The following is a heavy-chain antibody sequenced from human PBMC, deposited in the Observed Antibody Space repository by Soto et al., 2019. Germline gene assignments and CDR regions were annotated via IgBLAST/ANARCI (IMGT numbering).Heavy chain of an antibody. Sequence: GGSLRLSCAASGYTFSSYSMNWVRQAPGKGLEWVSYISSSSTIYYADSVKGRFTISRDNAKNSLYLQMNSLRDEDTAVYYCARAGAAALNWFDPWGQGTLVTVSS. V-gene: IGHV3-48*02. CDR1: GYTFSSYS. J-gene: IGHJ5*02. CDR3: ARAGAAALNWFDP. CDR2: ISSSSTI. D-gene: IGHD6-13*01.